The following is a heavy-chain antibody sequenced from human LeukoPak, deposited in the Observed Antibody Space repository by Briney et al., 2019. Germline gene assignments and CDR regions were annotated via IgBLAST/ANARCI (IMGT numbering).Heavy chain of an antibody. CDR2: ISAYNGNT. CDR1: GYTFTSYG. J-gene: IGHJ4*02. Sequence: GASVKVSCKASGYTFTSYGISWVRQAPGQGLEWMGWISAYNGNTNYAQKLQGRVTMTTDTSTSTVYMELSSLRSEDTAVYYCARVWFGESLDYWGQGTLVTVSS. CDR3: ARVWFGESLDY. V-gene: IGHV1-18*01. D-gene: IGHD3-10*01.